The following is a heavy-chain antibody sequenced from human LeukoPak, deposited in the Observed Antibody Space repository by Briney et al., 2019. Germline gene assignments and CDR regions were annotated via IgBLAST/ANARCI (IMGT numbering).Heavy chain of an antibody. CDR2: IHNSGST. V-gene: IGHV4-59*02. J-gene: IGHJ5*02. Sequence: SETLSLTCTVSGASVSRYYWNWIRQPPGKGLEWIGYIHNSGSTNYNPSLKSRVSISLDTSNNHLSLKLTSVTAADTAVYYCARKFDAWGQGILVTVSS. CDR1: GASVSRYY. CDR3: ARKFDA.